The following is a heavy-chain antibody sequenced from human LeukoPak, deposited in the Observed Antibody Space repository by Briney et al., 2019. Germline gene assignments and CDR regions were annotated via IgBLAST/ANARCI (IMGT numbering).Heavy chain of an antibody. J-gene: IGHJ6*04. CDR3: ARDLPASGSGGDSTYYYYGMDV. CDR1: GGTFSSYA. V-gene: IGHV1-69*01. CDR2: IIPIFGTA. D-gene: IGHD2-21*01. Sequence: GSSVKVSCKASGGTFSSYAISWVRQAPGQGLEWMGGIIPIFGTANYAQKFQGRVTITADESTSTAYMELSSLRSEDTAVYYCARDLPASGSGGDSTYYYYGMDVWGKGTTVTVSS.